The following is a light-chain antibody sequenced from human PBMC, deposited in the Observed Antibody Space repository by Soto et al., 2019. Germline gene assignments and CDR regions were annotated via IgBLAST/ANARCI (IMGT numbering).Light chain of an antibody. Sequence: QSVLTQPRSVSWSPGQSVTISCTGTSSDVGGYNYVSWYQQHPGKAPKLMIYDVSKRPSGVPDRFSGSKSGNTASLTISGLQAEDEADYYCCSYAGSYTFVVFGGGTKVT. V-gene: IGLV2-11*01. CDR2: DVS. CDR3: CSYAGSYTFVV. J-gene: IGLJ2*01. CDR1: SSDVGGYNY.